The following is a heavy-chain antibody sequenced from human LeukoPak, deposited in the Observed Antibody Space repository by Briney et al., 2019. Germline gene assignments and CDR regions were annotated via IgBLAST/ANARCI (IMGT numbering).Heavy chain of an antibody. CDR3: AKDKGMDSGNYLDY. J-gene: IGHJ4*02. V-gene: IGHV3-23*01. CDR2: ISGSGGST. D-gene: IGHD1-26*01. Sequence: GGSLRLSCAASGFTFSSYAMSWVRQAPGKGLDWVSGISGSGGSTYYADSVKGRFTISRDNSKNTLYLQMNSLRAEDTAVYYCAKDKGMDSGNYLDYWGQGTLVTVSS. CDR1: GFTFSSYA.